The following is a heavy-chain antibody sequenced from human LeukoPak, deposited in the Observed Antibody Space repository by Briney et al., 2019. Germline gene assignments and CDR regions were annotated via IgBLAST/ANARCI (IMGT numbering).Heavy chain of an antibody. D-gene: IGHD5-24*01. J-gene: IGHJ4*02. CDR1: GFTFNTHE. Sequence: PGGSLRLSCAASGFTFNTHEFNWIRQAPGKGLDWISYISSGGGTIFYADSVKGRFTISRDNAKNSLYLQMNSLRAEDTAVYFCARSQRSTMTYYFDHWGQGTLVTVSS. V-gene: IGHV3-48*03. CDR2: ISSGGGTI. CDR3: ARSQRSTMTYYFDH.